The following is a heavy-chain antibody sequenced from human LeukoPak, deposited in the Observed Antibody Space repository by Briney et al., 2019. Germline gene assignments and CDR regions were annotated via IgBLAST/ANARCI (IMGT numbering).Heavy chain of an antibody. J-gene: IGHJ4*02. V-gene: IGHV3-21*01. D-gene: IGHD1-26*01. CDR2: ISSSSSYI. CDR3: ARRVGATTEVDY. Sequence: SGGSLRLSCAGSGFTFSNYSMNWVRQAPGKGLEWVSSISSSSSYIYYADSVKGRFTISRDNAKNSLYLQMNSLRAEDTAVYYCARRVGATTEVDYWGQGTLVTVSS. CDR1: GFTFSNYS.